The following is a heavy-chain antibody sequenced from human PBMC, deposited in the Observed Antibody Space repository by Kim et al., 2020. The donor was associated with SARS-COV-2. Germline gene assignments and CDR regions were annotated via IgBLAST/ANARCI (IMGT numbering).Heavy chain of an antibody. D-gene: IGHD2-8*02. CDR2: SSYDGSQE. CDR3: AKEFTDNSHAFTP. V-gene: IGHV3-30*18. CDR1: GITLSSYG. Sequence: GGSLRLSCAASGITLSSYGMHWVRQSPGKGLEWVAISSYDGSQEDYADFVKGRFTISRDNSKNPLYLQMPNLRVKDSVVNSCAKEFTDNSHAFTPWTQGT. J-gene: IGHJ5*02.